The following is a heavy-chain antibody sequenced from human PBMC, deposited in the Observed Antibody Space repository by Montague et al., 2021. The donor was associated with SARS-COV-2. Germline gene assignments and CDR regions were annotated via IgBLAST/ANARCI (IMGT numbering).Heavy chain of an antibody. CDR2: INHLGTT. CDR1: GGSVGDDH. V-gene: IGHV4-34*01. Sequence: SETLSLTCADDGGSVGDDHWSRIGQPPAKGLERIWDINHLGTTNYNPSLKSRVSISKDTSKNQISLRLNSVTAADTAVYYCARGVLTIHMLVIVMAGASNWCDPWGQGTLVTVSS. CDR3: ARGVLTIHMLVIVMAGASNWCDP. D-gene: IGHD3-22*01. J-gene: IGHJ5*02.